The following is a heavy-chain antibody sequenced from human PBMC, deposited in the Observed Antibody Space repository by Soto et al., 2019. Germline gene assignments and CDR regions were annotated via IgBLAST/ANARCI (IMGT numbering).Heavy chain of an antibody. V-gene: IGHV3-49*03. D-gene: IGHD3-3*01. J-gene: IGHJ6*03. CDR2: IRSKAYGGTT. Sequence: GGSLRLSCTASGFTFGDYAMSWFRQAPGKGLEWVGFIRSKAYGGTTEYAASGKGRFTMSRDDSKSIAYLQMNSLKTEDTAVYYCTRDVEGDDFWSGYPPLYMDVWGKGTTVTVSS. CDR3: TRDVEGDDFWSGYPPLYMDV. CDR1: GFTFGDYA.